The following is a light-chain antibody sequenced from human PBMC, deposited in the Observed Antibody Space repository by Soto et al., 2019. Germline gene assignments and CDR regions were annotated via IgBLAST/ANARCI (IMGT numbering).Light chain of an antibody. J-gene: IGKJ1*01. V-gene: IGKV3-15*01. CDR3: QQYNIWPQT. CDR1: QSVSSD. CDR2: GAS. Sequence: EIVMTQSPATLSVSPGERATLSCRASQSVSSDLAWYHQKPGQAPRLLIYGASTRATGIPARFSGSGSGTEFTLTISSLQSEDFAVYFCQQYNIWPQTFGQGTKVDI.